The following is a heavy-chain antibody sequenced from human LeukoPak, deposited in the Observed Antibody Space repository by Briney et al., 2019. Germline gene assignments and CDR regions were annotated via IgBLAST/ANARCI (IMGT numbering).Heavy chain of an antibody. CDR1: EFTFSNYW. CDR2: TNQDGSKN. CDR3: AITVAGYPDDYFDY. J-gene: IGHJ4*02. V-gene: IGHV3-7*01. Sequence: GGSLRLSCAASEFTFSNYWMRWVRQAPGKGLERVAHTNQDGSKNYYVDSVKGRFTISRDNAKNSLYLQLNSLRAQDTAVYYCAITVAGYPDDYFDYWGQGTLVTVSS. D-gene: IGHD6-19*01.